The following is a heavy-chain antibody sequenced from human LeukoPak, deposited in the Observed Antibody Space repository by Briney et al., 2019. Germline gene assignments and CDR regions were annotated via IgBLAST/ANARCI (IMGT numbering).Heavy chain of an antibody. D-gene: IGHD3-10*01. Sequence: GGSLRLSCAASGFTFSSYWMHWVRQAPGKGLVWVSVIYSGGTTYYADSVKGRFTISRDNSKNTLYLQMNSLRAEDTAVYYCARVGGNYYYYMDVWGKGTTVTVSS. J-gene: IGHJ6*03. CDR3: ARVGGNYYYYMDV. V-gene: IGHV3-53*01. CDR1: GFTFSSYW. CDR2: IYSGGTT.